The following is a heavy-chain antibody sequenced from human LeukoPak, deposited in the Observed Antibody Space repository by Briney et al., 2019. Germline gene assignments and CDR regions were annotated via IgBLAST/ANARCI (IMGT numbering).Heavy chain of an antibody. V-gene: IGHV3-30-3*01. Sequence: GGSLRLSCAASGFTFSNYAMHWVRQAPGKGLEWVAVISYDGSNKYYAESVKGRFNISRDNSKNTLYLQMNSLRVEDTAVYYCARERNYDRSGYFYYWGQGTLVIVSS. J-gene: IGHJ4*02. CDR3: ARERNYDRSGYFYY. CDR1: GFTFSNYA. D-gene: IGHD3-22*01. CDR2: ISYDGSNK.